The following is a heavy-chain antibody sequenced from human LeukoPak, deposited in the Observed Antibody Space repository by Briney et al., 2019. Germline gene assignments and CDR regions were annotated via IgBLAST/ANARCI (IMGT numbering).Heavy chain of an antibody. Sequence: ERSLRLSCAASGFTFSSYGMHWVRQAPGKGLEWVALISYDGSNKYYADSVKGRFTISRDNSRNTLFLQMNSLSAEDTAVNYCAKTMVRGVLDWSYDFWGQGTLVTVSS. D-gene: IGHD3-10*01. CDR1: GFTFSSYG. CDR2: ISYDGSNK. CDR3: AKTMVRGVLDWSYDF. V-gene: IGHV3-30*18. J-gene: IGHJ4*02.